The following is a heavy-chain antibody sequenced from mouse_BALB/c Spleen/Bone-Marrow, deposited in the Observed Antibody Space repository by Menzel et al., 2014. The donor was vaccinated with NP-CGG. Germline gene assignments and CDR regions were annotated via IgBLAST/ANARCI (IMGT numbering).Heavy chain of an antibody. CDR2: ISPGSGST. V-gene: IGHV1-54*01. Sequence: QVQLQQSGAELVRPGTSVKVSCKASGYAFTDYLMEWLKQRPGQGLEWIGVISPGSGSTNYNEKFKDKATLTADKSSSTAYMQLSSLTSDDSAVYFCARYDGFFYYWGQGTLLTVSS. J-gene: IGHJ2*01. CDR1: GYAFTDYL. D-gene: IGHD2-3*01. CDR3: ARYDGFFYY.